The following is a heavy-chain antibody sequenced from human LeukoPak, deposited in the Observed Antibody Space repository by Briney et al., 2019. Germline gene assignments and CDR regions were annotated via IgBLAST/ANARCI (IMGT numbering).Heavy chain of an antibody. CDR2: IYHSGSA. V-gene: IGHV4-30-4*01. D-gene: IGHD5-24*01. Sequence: SQTLSLTCTVSGGSIGSGDYYWSWIRQPPGKGLEWIGYIYHSGSAYYNPSLKSRVTISVDTSKNQFSLKLSSVTAADTAVYYCARRYGRDGYTWRTFDYWGQGTLVTVSS. CDR1: GGSIGSGDYY. CDR3: ARRYGRDGYTWRTFDY. J-gene: IGHJ4*02.